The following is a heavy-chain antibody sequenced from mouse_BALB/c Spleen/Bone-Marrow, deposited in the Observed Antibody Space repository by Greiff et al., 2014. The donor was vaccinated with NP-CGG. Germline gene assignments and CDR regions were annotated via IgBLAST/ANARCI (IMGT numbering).Heavy chain of an antibody. CDR1: GFTFSDYY. CDR2: ITKGGGST. J-gene: IGHJ4*01. CDR3: ARQLAYAMDY. D-gene: IGHD4-1*01. Sequence: EVMLVESGGGLVQPGGSLKLSCATSGFTFSDYYMYWVRQTPEKGLEWVAYITKGGGSTYYPDIVKGRFTISRDNAKNTLYLQMSRLKSEDTAMYYCARQLAYAMDYWGQGTSVTVSS. V-gene: IGHV5-12*02.